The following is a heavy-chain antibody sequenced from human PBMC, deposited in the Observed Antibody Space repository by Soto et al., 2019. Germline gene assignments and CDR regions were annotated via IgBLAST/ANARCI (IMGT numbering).Heavy chain of an antibody. V-gene: IGHV5-51*01. J-gene: IGHJ6*02. Sequence: GESLKISCKGSGYSFTSYWIGWVRQMPGKGLEWMGIIYPGDSDTRYSPSFQGQVTISADKYISTAYLQWSSLKASDTPMYYCARHNDIVATRHRQYYYYGMDVWGQGTTVTVSS. CDR1: GYSFTSYW. CDR2: IYPGDSDT. CDR3: ARHNDIVATRHRQYYYYGMDV. D-gene: IGHD5-12*01.